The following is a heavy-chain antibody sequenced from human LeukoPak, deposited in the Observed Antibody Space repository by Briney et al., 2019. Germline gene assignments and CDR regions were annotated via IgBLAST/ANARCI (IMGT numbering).Heavy chain of an antibody. CDR3: ARSEWLPRD. D-gene: IGHD3-3*01. CDR1: GFNLRNYG. CDR2: LNSDGSIT. Sequence: GGSLRLSCAASGFNLRNYGMSWVRQAPGKGLEWVSRLNSDGSITNYADSVKGRFTISRDNAKNTLYLQMNSLRAEDTAVYYCARSEWLPRDWGQGTLVTVSS. J-gene: IGHJ4*02. V-gene: IGHV3-74*01.